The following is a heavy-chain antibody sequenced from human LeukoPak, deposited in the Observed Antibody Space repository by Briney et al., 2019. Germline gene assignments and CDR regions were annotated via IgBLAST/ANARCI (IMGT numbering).Heavy chain of an antibody. CDR1: GFTFSSYA. CDR3: AKDDYGDYIFDY. V-gene: IGHV3-23*01. J-gene: IGHJ4*02. D-gene: IGHD4-17*01. Sequence: GGSLRLSCAASGFTFSSYAMSWVRQAPGKGLEWVSAISGSGGSTYYADSVKGRFTISRDNSKNTLYLQMNSLGAEDTAVYYCAKDDYGDYIFDYWGQGTLVTVSS. CDR2: ISGSGGST.